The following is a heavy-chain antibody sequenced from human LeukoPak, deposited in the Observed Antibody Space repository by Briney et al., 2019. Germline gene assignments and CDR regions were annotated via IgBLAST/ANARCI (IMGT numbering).Heavy chain of an antibody. V-gene: IGHV4-39*07. CDR2: ISYSGNT. J-gene: IGHJ1*01. Sequence: PGGSLRLSCAASGFTFSSYSMLWVRQSPGKGLEWIGSISYSGNTYDNPSLKSRVTVSIDTSKNQFSLRLRSVTAADTAVYYCARGAGWYDAQYFQSWGQGTLVIVSS. D-gene: IGHD6-19*01. CDR3: ARGAGWYDAQYFQS. CDR1: GFTFSSYSM.